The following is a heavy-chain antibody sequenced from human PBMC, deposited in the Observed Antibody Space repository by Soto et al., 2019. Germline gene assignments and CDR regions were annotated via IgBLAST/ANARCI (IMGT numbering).Heavy chain of an antibody. V-gene: IGHV4-38-2*01. Sequence: SETLSLTCAVSGYSISGGYYWGWIRQPPGKGLEWIGSIYHSGSTYYNPSLKSRVTISVDTSKNQFSLKLSSVTAADTAVYYCXRVGSPRPAAIQTGVDPWGQGTLVTVSS. CDR3: XRVGSPRPAAIQTGVDP. D-gene: IGHD2-2*01. J-gene: IGHJ5*02. CDR1: GYSISGGYY. CDR2: IYHSGST.